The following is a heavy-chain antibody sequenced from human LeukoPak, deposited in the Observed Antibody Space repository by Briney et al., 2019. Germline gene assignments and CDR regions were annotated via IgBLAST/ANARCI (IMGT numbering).Heavy chain of an antibody. CDR1: GFTLSNRW. Sequence: GGSLRLSCEASGFTLSNRWMTWVRQAPGKGLEWVATLKQGGSDKFYVDSVRDRFTISGDNAKNSLFLEMNSLRVEDTAVYYCARDPFDLWGQGTLVTVSS. V-gene: IGHV3-7*01. CDR3: ARDPFDL. J-gene: IGHJ5*02. CDR2: LKQGGSDK.